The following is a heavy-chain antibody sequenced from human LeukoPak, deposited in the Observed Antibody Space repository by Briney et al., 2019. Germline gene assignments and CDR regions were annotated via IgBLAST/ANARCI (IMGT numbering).Heavy chain of an antibody. Sequence: ASVKVSCKASGYTFTSYAMHWVRQAPGQRLEWMGWINDGNGNTKYSQKFQGRVTITRDTSASTAYMELSSLRSEDTAVYYCARARPYCSSTSCPLYYFDYWGQGTLVTVSS. V-gene: IGHV1-3*01. CDR1: GYTFTSYA. D-gene: IGHD2-2*01. CDR3: ARARPYCSSTSCPLYYFDY. CDR2: INDGNGNT. J-gene: IGHJ4*02.